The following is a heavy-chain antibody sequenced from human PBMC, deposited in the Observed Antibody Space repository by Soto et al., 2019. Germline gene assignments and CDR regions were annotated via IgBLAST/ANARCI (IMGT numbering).Heavy chain of an antibody. CDR1: GGSISSYY. V-gene: IGHV4-59*01. CDR3: ARTGSGSLDY. D-gene: IGHD3-10*01. J-gene: IGHJ4*02. Sequence: SETLSLTCTVSGGSISSYYWSWIRQPPGKGLEWIGYIYHSGSTNYNPSLKSRVTISVDTSKNQFSLKVSSVTAADTAVYYCARTGSGSLDYWGRGTLVTVSS. CDR2: IYHSGST.